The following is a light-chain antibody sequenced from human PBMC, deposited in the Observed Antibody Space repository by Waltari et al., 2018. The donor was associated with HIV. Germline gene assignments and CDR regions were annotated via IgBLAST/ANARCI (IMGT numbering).Light chain of an antibody. CDR3: QSYDSRLSAWV. CDR1: NSNIGSTYD. V-gene: IGLV1-40*01. Sequence: QSVLTQPPSVSGAPGQRVTISCTGSNSNIGSTYDVHWYQLLPGKAPKLLISANNKRPSGVPDRCSGSKSGASASLAITGLQAEDEADYSCQSYDSRLSAWVFGGGTKVTVL. CDR2: ANN. J-gene: IGLJ3*02.